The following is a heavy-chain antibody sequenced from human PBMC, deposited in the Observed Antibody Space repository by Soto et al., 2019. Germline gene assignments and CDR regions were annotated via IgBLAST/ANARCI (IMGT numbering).Heavy chain of an antibody. J-gene: IGHJ6*02. V-gene: IGHV1-69*13. D-gene: IGHD1-7*01. CDR3: ARQQLELREDGYYYGMDV. CDR2: IIPIFGTA. CDR1: GGTFSSYA. Sequence: PVKVSCKASGGTFSSYAISWVRRAPGQGLEWMGGIIPIFGTANYAQKFQGRVTITADESTSTAYMELSSLRSEDTAVYYCARQQLELREDGYYYGMDVWGQGTTVTVSS.